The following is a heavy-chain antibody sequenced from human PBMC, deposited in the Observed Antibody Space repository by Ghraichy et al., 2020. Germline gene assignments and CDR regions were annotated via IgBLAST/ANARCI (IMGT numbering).Heavy chain of an antibody. V-gene: IGHV3-23*01. J-gene: IGHJ4*02. CDR1: GFSFTNYA. Sequence: LSLTCAASGFSFTNYAMSWVRQAPGKGLEWVSCISGSGGNTYYADSVKGRFRISRDNSKNMVYLQMSSLRAEDTAVYYCAKCYTRGWYAVAPHYFDYWGQGTLVTVSS. D-gene: IGHD6-19*01. CDR2: ISGSGGNT. CDR3: AKCYTRGWYAVAPHYFDY.